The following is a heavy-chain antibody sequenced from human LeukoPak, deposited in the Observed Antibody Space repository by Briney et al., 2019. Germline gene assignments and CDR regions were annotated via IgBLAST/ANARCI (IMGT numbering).Heavy chain of an antibody. CDR3: ARETSVTQNDAFDI. V-gene: IGHV1-3*01. CDR2: INAGNGDT. Sequence: ASVKVSCKASGGTFSSYAISWVRQAPGQGLEWMGWINAGNGDTKYSQNFQGTVSITRDTSASTAYMELSSLRSEDTAIYYCARETSVTQNDAFDIWGQGTMVTVSS. CDR1: GGTFSSYA. D-gene: IGHD4-17*01. J-gene: IGHJ3*02.